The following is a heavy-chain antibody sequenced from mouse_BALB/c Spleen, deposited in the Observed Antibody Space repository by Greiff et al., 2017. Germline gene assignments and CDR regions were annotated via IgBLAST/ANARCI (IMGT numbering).Heavy chain of an antibody. V-gene: IGHV1-14*01. CDR1: GYTFTSYV. CDR3: ARSTDYDDAMDY. CDR2: INPYNDGT. D-gene: IGHD2-4*01. Sequence: EVHLVESGPELVKPGASVKMSCKASGYTFTSYVMHWVKQKPGQGLEWIGYINPYNDGTKYNEKFKGKATLTSDKSSSTAYMELSSLTSEDSAVYYCARSTDYDDAMDYWGQGTSVTVSS. J-gene: IGHJ4*01.